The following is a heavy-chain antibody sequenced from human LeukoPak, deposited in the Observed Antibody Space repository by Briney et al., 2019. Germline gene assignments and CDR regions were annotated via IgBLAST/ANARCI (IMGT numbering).Heavy chain of an antibody. CDR2: INSDGSIT. V-gene: IGHV3-74*01. CDR3: AREGESYYCDY. Sequence: GGSLRLSCAASGFTFSSYWMHWVRQAPGKGLVWVSRINSDGSITTYADSVKGRFTISRDNAKNTLYLQMSSLRAEDTAVYYCAREGESYYCDYWGQGTLVTVSS. D-gene: IGHD3-10*01. CDR1: GFTFSSYW. J-gene: IGHJ4*02.